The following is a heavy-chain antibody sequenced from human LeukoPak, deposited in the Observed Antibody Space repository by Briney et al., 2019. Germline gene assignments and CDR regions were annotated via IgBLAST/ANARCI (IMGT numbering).Heavy chain of an antibody. CDR2: ISAYNGNT. CDR3: ARASHIVVVTAIIH. CDR1: GYTFTSYG. J-gene: IGHJ4*02. V-gene: IGHV1-18*01. D-gene: IGHD2-21*02. Sequence: GASVKVSCKASGYTFTSYGISWVRQAPGQGLEWMGWISAYNGNTNYAQKLQGRVTMTTDTSTSTAYMELRSLRSDDTAAYYCARASHIVVVTAIIHWGQGTLVTVSS.